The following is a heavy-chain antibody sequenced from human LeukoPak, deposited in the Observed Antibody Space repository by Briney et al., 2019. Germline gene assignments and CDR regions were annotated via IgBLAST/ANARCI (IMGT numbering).Heavy chain of an antibody. Sequence: LETLSLTCTVSGGSISSYYWSWIRQPPGKGLEWIGYIYYSGSTNYKSSLKSRVTISVDTSKNQFSLKLSSVTAADTAMYYCARDTRGDILTGAHAFDIWGQGTMVTVSS. CDR1: GGSISSYY. J-gene: IGHJ3*02. CDR3: ARDTRGDILTGAHAFDI. D-gene: IGHD3-9*01. V-gene: IGHV4-59*01. CDR2: IYYSGST.